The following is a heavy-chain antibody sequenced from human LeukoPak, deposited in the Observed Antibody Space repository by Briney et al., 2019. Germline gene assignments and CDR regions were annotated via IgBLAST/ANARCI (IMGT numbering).Heavy chain of an antibody. CDR1: GYSFTSYW. CDR3: ARSTPGIAVAGTGFDY. D-gene: IGHD6-19*01. Sequence: GESLKISCKGSGYSFTSYWIGWVRQMPGKGLEWMGIIYPGDSDTRDSPSFQGQVTISADKSISTAYLQWSSLKASDTAMYYCARSTPGIAVAGTGFDYWGQGTLVTVSS. CDR2: IYPGDSDT. J-gene: IGHJ4*02. V-gene: IGHV5-51*01.